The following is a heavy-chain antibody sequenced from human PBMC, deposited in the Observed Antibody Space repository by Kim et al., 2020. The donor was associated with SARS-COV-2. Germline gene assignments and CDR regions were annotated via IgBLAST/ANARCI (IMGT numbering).Heavy chain of an antibody. CDR2: INHSGST. J-gene: IGHJ4*02. V-gene: IGHV4-34*01. CDR1: GGSFSGYY. CDR3: ARDPGIAAAARSGVDY. Sequence: SETLSLTCAVYGGSFSGYYWSWIRQPPGKGLEWIGEINHSGSTNYNPSLKSRVTISVDTSKNQFSLKLSSVTAADTAVYYCARDPGIAAAARSGVDYWGQGTLVTVSS. D-gene: IGHD6-13*01.